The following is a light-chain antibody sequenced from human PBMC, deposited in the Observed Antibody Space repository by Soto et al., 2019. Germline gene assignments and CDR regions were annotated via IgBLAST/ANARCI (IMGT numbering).Light chain of an antibody. Sequence: DIRMTQSQSYLSASPGDRVTITCRSSQSISRYLNWYQQKPGKAHKLMIYAASSLQSGVPSRFSGSVSGTDFTLTISSLQPEDFATYYCQQSYSTPPITFGPGTRLEI. CDR2: AAS. J-gene: IGKJ5*01. V-gene: IGKV1-39*01. CDR1: QSISRY. CDR3: QQSYSTPPIT.